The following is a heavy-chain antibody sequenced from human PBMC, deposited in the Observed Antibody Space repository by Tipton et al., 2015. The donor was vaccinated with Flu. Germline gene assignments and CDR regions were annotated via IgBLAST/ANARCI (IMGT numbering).Heavy chain of an antibody. D-gene: IGHD5-24*01. CDR3: ARVDGTRGMDV. CDR1: GGSISDNY. CDR2: IFYTGST. Sequence: TLSPTCTVSGGSISDNYWTWIRQPPGGGVEYIGDIFYTGSTNYSPSLKSRLTISVYTSKKHFSLNLRSVTAADTAVYCCARVDGTRGMDVWGQGTTVTVS. V-gene: IGHV4-59*01. J-gene: IGHJ6*02.